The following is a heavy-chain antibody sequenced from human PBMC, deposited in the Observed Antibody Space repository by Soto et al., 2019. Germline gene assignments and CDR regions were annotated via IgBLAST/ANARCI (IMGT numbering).Heavy chain of an antibody. V-gene: IGHV1-18*01. Sequence: QVQLVQSGAEVKRPGDSVKVSCQASGHTFGHFYITWVRQAPGQGLEWMGAISPHNRNTNYAEKFRGRVTMTTDTSTTTAYMELRSLSSDDTAVYYCARDEGGYDILTGYYKAHHFDQWGQGALVTVSS. J-gene: IGHJ4*02. CDR3: ARDEGGYDILTGYYKAHHFDQ. D-gene: IGHD3-9*01. CDR2: ISPHNRNT. CDR1: GHTFGHFY.